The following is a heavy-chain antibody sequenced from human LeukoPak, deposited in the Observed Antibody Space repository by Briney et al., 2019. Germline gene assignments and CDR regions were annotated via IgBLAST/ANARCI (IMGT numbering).Heavy chain of an antibody. V-gene: IGHV3-30*04. CDR3: ASGKYRYGDNWFDP. Sequence: PGRSLRLSCAASGFTFSSYAMHWVRQAPGKGLEWVAVISYDESNKYYADSVKGRFTISRDNSKNTLYLQMNSLRAEDTAVYFCASGKYRYGDNWFDPWGQGTLVTVSS. CDR2: ISYDESNK. D-gene: IGHD5-18*01. CDR1: GFTFSSYA. J-gene: IGHJ5*02.